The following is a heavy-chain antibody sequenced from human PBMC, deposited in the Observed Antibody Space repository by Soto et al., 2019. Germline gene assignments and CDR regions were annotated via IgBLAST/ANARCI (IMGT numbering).Heavy chain of an antibody. Sequence: QVQLVESGGGVVQPGRSLRLSCAASGFTFSSYAMHWVRQAPGKGLEWVAVISYDGSNKYYADSVKGRFTISRDNSKNTLYLQMNSLRAEDTAVYYCARDPEGSGSYHNWFDPWGQGTLVTVSS. CDR1: GFTFSSYA. D-gene: IGHD3-10*01. CDR2: ISYDGSNK. V-gene: IGHV3-30-3*01. CDR3: ARDPEGSGSYHNWFDP. J-gene: IGHJ5*02.